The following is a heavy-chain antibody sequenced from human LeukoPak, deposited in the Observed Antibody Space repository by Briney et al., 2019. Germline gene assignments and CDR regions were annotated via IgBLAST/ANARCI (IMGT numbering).Heavy chain of an antibody. D-gene: IGHD3-16*01. V-gene: IGHV4-59*08. CDR3: ARQGSGPKAWVDY. J-gene: IGHJ4*02. Sequence: KPSETLSLTCTVFGGSISNYYWSWIRQPPGKGLEWIGYIYYSGSTNYNPSLESRVTISVDTSKNQFSLKVSSVTAADTAVYYCARQGSGPKAWVDYWGQGTLVTVSS. CDR2: IYYSGST. CDR1: GGSISNYY.